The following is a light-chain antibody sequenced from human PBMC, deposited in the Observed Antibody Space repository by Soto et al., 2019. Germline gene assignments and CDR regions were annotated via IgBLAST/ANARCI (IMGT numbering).Light chain of an antibody. V-gene: IGLV2-8*01. CDR2: EVT. CDR3: SSYAGSNIGVV. Sequence: QSALTQPPSASGSPGQSVTISCTGTSSDVGGYNYVSWYQQHPGKAPKLMIYEVTNRPSGVPYRFSGSKSGNTASLTVSGLQAEDEADYYCSSYAGSNIGVVFGGGTKLTVL. CDR1: SSDVGGYNY. J-gene: IGLJ2*01.